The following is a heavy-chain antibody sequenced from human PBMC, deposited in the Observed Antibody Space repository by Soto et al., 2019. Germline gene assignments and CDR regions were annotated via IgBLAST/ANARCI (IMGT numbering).Heavy chain of an antibody. V-gene: IGHV3-15*01. Sequence: PGGSLRVSCAAAGCTFVNAWRSGVRQTTGKGLEWFGRIKSKTDGGTTDYAAPVKGRFTISRDDSKNTLYLQMNSLKTEDTAVYYCTTAGYCSGGSCFWGQGTLVTVSS. CDR3: TTAGYCSGGSCF. D-gene: IGHD2-15*01. J-gene: IGHJ4*02. CDR2: IKSKTDGGTT. CDR1: GCTFVNAW.